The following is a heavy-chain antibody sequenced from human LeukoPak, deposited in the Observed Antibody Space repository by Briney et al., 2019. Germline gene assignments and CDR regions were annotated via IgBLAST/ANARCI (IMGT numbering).Heavy chain of an antibody. Sequence: RSSETLSLTGTVSGGSISSGDYYWSWIRQPPGKGLEGIGYIYYSVSTYYNPSLKSRVTISVYTSKHKFSLTPPSVTAADTAVYYCARASDYYGSGSYYYFDYWGQGTLVTVSS. V-gene: IGHV4-30-4*02. J-gene: IGHJ4*02. CDR1: GGSISSGDYY. CDR2: IYYSVST. D-gene: IGHD3-10*01. CDR3: ARASDYYGSGSYYYFDY.